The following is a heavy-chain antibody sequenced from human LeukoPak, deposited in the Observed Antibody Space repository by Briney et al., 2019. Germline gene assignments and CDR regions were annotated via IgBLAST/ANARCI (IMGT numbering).Heavy chain of an antibody. Sequence: GGSLRLSCAASGFTFDDYAMHWVRHAPGKGLEWVSGISWNSGSIGYADSVKGRFTISRDNAKNSLYLQMNSLRAEDTALYYCARDQESSGWGYWGQGTLVTVSS. J-gene: IGHJ4*02. CDR1: GFTFDDYA. D-gene: IGHD1-26*01. CDR2: ISWNSGSI. V-gene: IGHV3-9*01. CDR3: ARDQESSGWGY.